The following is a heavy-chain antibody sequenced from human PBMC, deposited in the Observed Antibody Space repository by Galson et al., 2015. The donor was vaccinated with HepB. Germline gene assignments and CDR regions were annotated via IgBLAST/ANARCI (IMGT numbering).Heavy chain of an antibody. CDR1: GFTFSNAR. D-gene: IGHD6-25*01. V-gene: IGHV3-15*01. J-gene: IGHJ6*02. CDR2: IKTKADSGTT. CDR3: SSGFVYYYYAMDV. Sequence: LSCAASGFTFSNARMSWVRQAPGKGLEWIGHIKTKADSGTTDYAAPVKGRFIISRDDSKNTLYLQMNSLKIEDTAVYYCSSGFVYYYYAMDVWGQGTTVTVSS.